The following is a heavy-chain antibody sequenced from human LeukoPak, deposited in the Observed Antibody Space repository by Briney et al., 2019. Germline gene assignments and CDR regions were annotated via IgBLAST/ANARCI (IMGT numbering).Heavy chain of an antibody. CDR1: GYTFTSYY. Sequence: GASVKVSCKAFGYTFTSYYMHWARQAPGQGLEWMGIINPSGGSTSYAQKFQGRVTLTRDTSTSTVYMELSSLRSEDTAVYYCARESVVGATNPDYYYGMDVWGQGTTVTVSS. D-gene: IGHD1-26*01. J-gene: IGHJ6*02. CDR3: ARESVVGATNPDYYYGMDV. CDR2: INPSGGST. V-gene: IGHV1-46*01.